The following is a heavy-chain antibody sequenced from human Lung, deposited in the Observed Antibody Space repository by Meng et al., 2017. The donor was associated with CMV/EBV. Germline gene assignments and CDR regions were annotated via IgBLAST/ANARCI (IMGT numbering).Heavy chain of an antibody. CDR1: GININTYW. D-gene: IGHD3-10*01. J-gene: IGHJ3*02. CDR3: AREPGRGVFDI. Sequence: GESLKISCAVSGININTYWMHWVRQDPGKGLAWLSRIYSDGISTRYADSVKGRFTISRDNTKNTLYLQMNGLRAEDTAVYYCAREPGRGVFDIWGQGTLVTVSS. CDR2: IYSDGIST. V-gene: IGHV3-74*01.